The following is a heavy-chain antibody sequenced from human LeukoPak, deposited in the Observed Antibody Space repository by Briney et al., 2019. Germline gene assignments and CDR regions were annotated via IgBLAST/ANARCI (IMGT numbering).Heavy chain of an antibody. V-gene: IGHV1-69*13. CDR2: IIPIFGTA. CDR3: ARLGSSTSSNSYNWFDP. CDR1: GGTFSSYA. D-gene: IGHD2-2*01. Sequence: ASVKVSCKASGGTFSSYAISWVRQAPGQGLEWMGGIIPIFGTANYAQKFQGRVTITADESTSTAYMELISLRSEDTAVYYCARLGSSTSSNSYNWFDPWGQGTLVTVSS. J-gene: IGHJ5*02.